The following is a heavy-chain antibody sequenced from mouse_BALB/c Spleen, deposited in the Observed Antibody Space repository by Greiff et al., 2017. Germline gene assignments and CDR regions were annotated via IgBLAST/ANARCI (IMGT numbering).Heavy chain of an antibody. CDR2: IYPGNSDT. V-gene: IGHV1-5*01. J-gene: IGHJ3*01. CDR1: GYTFTSYW. CDR3: TREYGNYFAWFAY. D-gene: IGHD2-10*02. Sequence: VQLQQSGTVLARPGASVKMSCKASGYTFTSYWMHWVKQRPGQGLEWIGAIYPGNSDTSYNQKFKGKAKLTAVTSTSTAYMELSSLTNEDSAVYYCTREYGNYFAWFAYWGQGTLVTVSA.